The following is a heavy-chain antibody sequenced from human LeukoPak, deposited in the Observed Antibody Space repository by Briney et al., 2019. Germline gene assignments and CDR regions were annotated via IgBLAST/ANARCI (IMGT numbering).Heavy chain of an antibody. CDR2: INPNSGGT. Sequence: GASVKVSCKASGYTFTGYYMHWVRQAPGQGLEWMGRINPNSGGTNYAQKFQGRVTMTRDTSISTAYMELSSLRSEDTAVYYCARWSFAEYYFDYWGQGTLVTVSS. J-gene: IGHJ4*02. V-gene: IGHV1-2*06. D-gene: IGHD3-16*01. CDR3: ARWSFAEYYFDY. CDR1: GYTFTGYY.